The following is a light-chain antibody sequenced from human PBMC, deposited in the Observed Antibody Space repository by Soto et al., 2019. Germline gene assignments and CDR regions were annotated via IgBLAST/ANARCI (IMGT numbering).Light chain of an antibody. J-gene: IGKJ1*01. CDR3: QQYHHWKT. Sequence: EILMTQSPATLAVSPGERATLSSRASQGGRSQLAWYQQKPGQAPRLLVYGVSTRATGIPVRFSGSGSGTEFTLTISSLQSEDFAVYYCQQYHHWKTFGQGTKVE. V-gene: IGKV3-15*01. CDR2: GVS. CDR1: QGGRSQ.